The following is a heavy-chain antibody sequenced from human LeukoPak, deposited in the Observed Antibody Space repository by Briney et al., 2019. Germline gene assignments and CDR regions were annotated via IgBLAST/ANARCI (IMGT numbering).Heavy chain of an antibody. D-gene: IGHD3-22*01. CDR1: GDSISTRY. J-gene: IGHJ4*02. V-gene: IGHV4-59*11. CDR2: IIYSGTT. Sequence: SETLSLTCTVSGDSISTRYWTWIRQPPGRGLEWIGYIIYSGTTNFNPSLKSRVTMSVDTSKNQFSLKLNSVTAADTAVYYCARDPSGFYGFDYWGQGTLVTVSS. CDR3: ARDPSGFYGFDY.